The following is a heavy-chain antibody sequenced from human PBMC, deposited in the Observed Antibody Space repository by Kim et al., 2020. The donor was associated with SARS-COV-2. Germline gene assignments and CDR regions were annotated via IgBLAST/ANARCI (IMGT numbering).Heavy chain of an antibody. CDR2: INTNTGNP. CDR1: GYTFTSYA. D-gene: IGHD3-10*01. V-gene: IGHV7-4-1*02. J-gene: IGHJ5*02. Sequence: ASVKVSCKASGYTFTSYAMNWVRQAPGQGLEWMGWINTNTGNPTYAQGFTGRFVFSLDTSVSTAYLQIISLKAEDTAVYYCARGEPHTMVRGVMGWFDPWGQGTLVTVSS. CDR3: ARGEPHTMVRGVMGWFDP.